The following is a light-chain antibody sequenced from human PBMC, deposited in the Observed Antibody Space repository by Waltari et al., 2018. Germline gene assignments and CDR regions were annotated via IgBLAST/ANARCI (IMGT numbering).Light chain of an antibody. CDR1: QSISNW. Sequence: DIQMTQSPSTLSASVGDRIIITCRASQSISNWLAWYQQKPGKAPKLLIYRAFTLESGVPSRFSGRGSGTVFTLTISSLQPDDYATYYCQQYNSYSLLTFGGGTKVEIE. CDR2: RAF. CDR3: QQYNSYSLLT. V-gene: IGKV1-5*03. J-gene: IGKJ4*01.